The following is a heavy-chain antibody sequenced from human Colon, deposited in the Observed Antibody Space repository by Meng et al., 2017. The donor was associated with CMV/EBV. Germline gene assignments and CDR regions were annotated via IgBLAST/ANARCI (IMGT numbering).Heavy chain of an antibody. CDR2: INRESTEM. Sequence: GESLKISCEVSGLTFGSWWMSWVRQAPGKEPEWVANINRESTEMSYADSVKGRFTISRDNAKRSLFLQMNSLRADDTAVYYCASTGPLYGLYFCYWGQGTLVTVSS. CDR3: ASTGPLYGLYFCY. D-gene: IGHD2-8*01. V-gene: IGHV3-7*01. J-gene: IGHJ4*02. CDR1: GLTFGSWW.